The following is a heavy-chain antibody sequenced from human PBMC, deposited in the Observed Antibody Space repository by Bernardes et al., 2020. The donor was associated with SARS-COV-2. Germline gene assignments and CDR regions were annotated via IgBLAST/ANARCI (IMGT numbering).Heavy chain of an antibody. V-gene: IGHV3-21*01. J-gene: IGHJ6*02. CDR3: AGDPLGAVAVFPDNEFYSYYAMDV. D-gene: IGHD3-10*01. CDR1: GFPFSSYA. CDR2: IDRSGHDR. Sequence: GGSLRLSCAVSGFPFSSYAMNWVREVPGRGLEWVSFIDRSGHDRNYADAVKGNSLYLQMNSLRVEDTAVYYCAGDPLGAVAVFPDNEFYSYYAMDVWGQGTTVTVSS.